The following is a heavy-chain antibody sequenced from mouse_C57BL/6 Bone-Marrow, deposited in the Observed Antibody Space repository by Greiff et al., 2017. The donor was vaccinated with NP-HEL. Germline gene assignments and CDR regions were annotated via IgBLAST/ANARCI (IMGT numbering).Heavy chain of an antibody. CDR3: ARDYYGNYFDY. CDR2: IDPSDSYT. CDR1: GYTFTSYW. J-gene: IGHJ2*01. Sequence: QVQLQQPGAELVRPGTSVKLSCKASGYTFTSYWMHWVKQRPGQGLEWIGVIDPSDSYTNSNQKFKGKATLTVDTSSSTAYMQLSSLTSEDSAVYYCARDYYGNYFDYWGQGTTLTVSS. D-gene: IGHD2-1*01. V-gene: IGHV1-59*01.